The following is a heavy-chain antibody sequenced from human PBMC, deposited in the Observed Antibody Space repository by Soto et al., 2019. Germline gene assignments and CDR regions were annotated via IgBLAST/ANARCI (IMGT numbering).Heavy chain of an antibody. J-gene: IGHJ4*02. CDR1: GGSFSGYY. V-gene: IGHV4-34*01. Sequence: QVQLQQWGAGLLKPSETLSLTCAVSGGSFSGYYWSCIRQSPGKGLEWIGEISGSGATNYNPALRSRVSLSLDTSKNQFSLKLNSVTAADTAVYYCAKLWRHWGQGTLVTVSS. D-gene: IGHD2-21*01. CDR2: ISGSGAT. CDR3: AKLWRH.